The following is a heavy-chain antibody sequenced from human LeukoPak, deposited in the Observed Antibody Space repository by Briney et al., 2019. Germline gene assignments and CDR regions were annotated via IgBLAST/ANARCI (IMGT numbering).Heavy chain of an antibody. CDR3: ASQVVAALPNYYYHGMDV. J-gene: IGHJ6*02. CDR2: IYTSGST. V-gene: IGHV4-4*07. CDR1: GGXISSYY. D-gene: IGHD2-15*01. Sequence: SETLSLTCTVSGGXISSYYWSWIRQPAGKGXEWIGRIYTSGSTNYNPSLKSRVTMSVDTSKNQFSLKLSSVTAADTAVYYCASQVVAALPNYYYHGMDVWGQGTTVTVSS.